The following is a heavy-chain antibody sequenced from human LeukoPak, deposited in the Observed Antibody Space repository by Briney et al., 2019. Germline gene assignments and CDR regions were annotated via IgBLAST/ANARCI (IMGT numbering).Heavy chain of an antibody. CDR3: ASQYDFWSGYRIGWFDP. CDR2: INANSGGT. CDR1: GYTFTGYY. J-gene: IGHJ5*02. D-gene: IGHD3-3*01. Sequence: ASVKVSCKASGYTFTGYYMRWVRQAPGQGLEWMGRINANSGGTNYAQKFQGRVTMTRDTSISTAYMELSRLRSDDTAVYYCASQYDFWSGYRIGWFDPWGQGTLVTVSS. V-gene: IGHV1-2*06.